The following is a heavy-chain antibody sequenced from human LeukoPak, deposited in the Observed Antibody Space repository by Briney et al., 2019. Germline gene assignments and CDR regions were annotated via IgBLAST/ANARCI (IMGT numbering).Heavy chain of an antibody. J-gene: IGHJ4*02. CDR2: IIPIFGTA. Sequence: ASVKVSCKASGGTFSSYAISWVRQAPGQGLEWMGGIIPIFGTANYAQKFQGRVTITADESTSTAYMELSSLRSEDTAVYYCARGVSWELLLAPFGYWGQGTLVTVSS. V-gene: IGHV1-69*13. CDR3: ARGVSWELLLAPFGY. CDR1: GGTFSSYA. D-gene: IGHD1-26*01.